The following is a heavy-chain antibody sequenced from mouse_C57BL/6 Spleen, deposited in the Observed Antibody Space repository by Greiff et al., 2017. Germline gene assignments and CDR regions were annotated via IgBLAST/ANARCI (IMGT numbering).Heavy chain of an antibody. CDR1: GYTFTDYN. CDR2: INPNNGGT. D-gene: IGHD1-1*01. V-gene: IGHV1-22*01. Sequence: EVHLVESGPELVKPGASVKMSCKASGYTFTDYNMHWVKQSHGKSLEWIGSINPNNGGTSYNQKFKGKATLTVNKSSSTAYVELRSLTSEDSAVYFFARSHYGSSYLYFDVWGTGTTVTVSS. J-gene: IGHJ1*03. CDR3: ARSHYGSSYLYFDV.